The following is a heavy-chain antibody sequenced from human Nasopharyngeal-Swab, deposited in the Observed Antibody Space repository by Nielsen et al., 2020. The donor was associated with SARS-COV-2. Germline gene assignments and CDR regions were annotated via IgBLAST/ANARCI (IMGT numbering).Heavy chain of an antibody. CDR3: ARGRGYYDSSGYYYYFDY. CDR1: GFTFSSYW. J-gene: IGHJ4*02. CDR2: IKQDGSEK. Sequence: GESLKISCAASGFTFSSYWMSWVRQAPGKGLEWVANIKQDGSEKYYVDSVKGRFTISRDNAKNSLYLQMNSLRAEGTAVYYCARGRGYYDSSGYYYYFDYWGQGTLVTVSS. V-gene: IGHV3-7*01. D-gene: IGHD3-22*01.